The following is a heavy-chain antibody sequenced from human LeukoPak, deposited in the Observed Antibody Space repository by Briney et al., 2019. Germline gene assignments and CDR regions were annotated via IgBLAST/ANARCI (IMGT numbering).Heavy chain of an antibody. V-gene: IGHV3-53*01. Sequence: GGSLRLSCAASGFTVSSNYMSWVRQAPGKGLEWVSVIYSGGSTYYADSVKGRFTISRDNSKNTLYLQMNSLRAEDTAVYYCARGPNGSGSYYIDYWGQGTLVTVSS. CDR2: IYSGGST. CDR3: ARGPNGSGSYYIDY. J-gene: IGHJ4*02. D-gene: IGHD3-10*01. CDR1: GFTVSSNY.